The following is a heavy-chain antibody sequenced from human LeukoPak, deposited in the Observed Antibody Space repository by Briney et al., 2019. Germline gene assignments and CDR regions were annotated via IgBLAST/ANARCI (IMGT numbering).Heavy chain of an antibody. CDR1: GLTVSGHY. Sequence: GGSLRLSCAASGLTVSGHYMSWVRQAPGKGLEWVSVIYSGAGTHYADSVKGRFTISRDNSKNTLYLQMNSLRAEDTAVYYCGSSYTSSWPEIDYWGQGTLVTVSS. V-gene: IGHV3-66*01. J-gene: IGHJ4*02. D-gene: IGHD6-13*01. CDR2: IYSGAGT. CDR3: GSSYTSSWPEIDY.